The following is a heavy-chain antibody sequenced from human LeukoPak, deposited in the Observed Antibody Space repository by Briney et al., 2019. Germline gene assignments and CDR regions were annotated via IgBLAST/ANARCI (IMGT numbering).Heavy chain of an antibody. CDR2: IHTSGST. V-gene: IGHV4-4*07. D-gene: IGHD6-6*01. CDR1: GGSTSTYY. J-gene: IGHJ4*02. Sequence: PSETLSLTCTVSGGSTSTYYWSWIRQPAGKGLEWIGRIHTSGSTDYNPSLKSRVTMPVDTSKKQFSLRLSSVTAADAAMYYCAREGSMTARPFVSIDYWGQGTLVTVSS. CDR3: AREGSMTARPFVSIDY.